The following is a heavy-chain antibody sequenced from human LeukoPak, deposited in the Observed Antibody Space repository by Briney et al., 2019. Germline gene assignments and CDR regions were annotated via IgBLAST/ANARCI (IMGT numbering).Heavy chain of an antibody. CDR1: GFTFSSYS. D-gene: IGHD2-2*01. CDR3: ARPGVPAASSYGMDV. J-gene: IGHJ6*02. CDR2: ITSSSTYI. V-gene: IGHV3-21*01. Sequence: PGGSLRLSCAASGFTFSSYSMNWVRQAPGKGLEWVSCITSSSTYIYYADSVKGRFTISRDNAKNSLYLQMNSLRAEDTAVYYCARPGVPAASSYGMDVWGQGTTVTVSS.